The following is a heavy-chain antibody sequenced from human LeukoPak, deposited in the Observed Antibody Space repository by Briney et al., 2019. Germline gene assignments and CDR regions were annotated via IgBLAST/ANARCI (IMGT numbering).Heavy chain of an antibody. V-gene: IGHV4-59*08. CDR3: ARQGYCSGGSCSADFDY. D-gene: IGHD2-15*01. J-gene: IGHJ4*02. CDR2: IYYSGST. CDR1: GGSISSYY. Sequence: TSETLSLTCTVSGGSISSYYWSWIRQPPGKGLEWIGYIYYSGSTNYNPSLKSRVTISVDTSKNQFSLKLSSVTAADTAVYYCARQGYCSGGSCSADFDYWGQGTLVTVSS.